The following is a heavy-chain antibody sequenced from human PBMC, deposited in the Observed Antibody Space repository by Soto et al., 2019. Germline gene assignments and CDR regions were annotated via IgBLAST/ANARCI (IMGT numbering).Heavy chain of an antibody. V-gene: IGHV3-13*04. J-gene: IGHJ6*02. CDR1: GFTFSSYD. Sequence: GGSLRLSCAASGFTFSSYDMHWVRQATGKRLEWVSAIGTAGDTYYPGSVKGRFTISRENAKNSLYLQMNSLRAGDTAVYYCARGGLYCSSTSCYGRYYYGMDVWGQGTTVTVSS. CDR3: ARGGLYCSSTSCYGRYYYGMDV. D-gene: IGHD2-2*01. CDR2: IGTAGDT.